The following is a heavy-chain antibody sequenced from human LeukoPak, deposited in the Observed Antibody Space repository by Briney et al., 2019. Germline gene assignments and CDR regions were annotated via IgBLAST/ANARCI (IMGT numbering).Heavy chain of an antibody. J-gene: IGHJ5*02. CDR3: AREARFLEFGSWFDP. D-gene: IGHD3-3*01. CDR2: IYYSGST. Sequence: PSQSLSLTCTVSGGSISSGGYYWSWIRQHPGKGLEWIGYIYYSGSTYYNPSLKSRVTISVDTSKNQFSLKLSSVTAADTAVYYCAREARFLEFGSWFDPWGQGTLVTVSS. CDR1: GGSISSGGYY. V-gene: IGHV4-31*03.